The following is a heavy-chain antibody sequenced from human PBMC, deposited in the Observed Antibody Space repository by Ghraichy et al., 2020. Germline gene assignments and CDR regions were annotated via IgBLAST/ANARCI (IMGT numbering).Heavy chain of an antibody. J-gene: IGHJ6*03. CDR2: IFSGGKT. Sequence: GGSLRLSCAASGFTVRSSYMSWVRQAPGKGLEWVSVIFSGGKTYYADSVRGRFTISRDSSRNTLYLQMNSLRAEDTAVYYCASPSSPGYYYYMDVWGKGTTVTVSS. V-gene: IGHV3-66*01. CDR1: GFTVRSSY. CDR3: ASPSSPGYYYYMDV.